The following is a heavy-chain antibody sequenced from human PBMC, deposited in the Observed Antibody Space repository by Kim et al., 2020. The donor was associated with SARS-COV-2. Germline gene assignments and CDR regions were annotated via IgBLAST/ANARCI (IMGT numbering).Heavy chain of an antibody. Sequence: ASVKVSCKASGYTFTSYYMHWVRQAPGQGLEWMGIINPSGGSTSYAQKFQGRVTMTRDTSTSTVYMELSSLRSEDTAVYYCARVGRDYGSPIRGDAYFDYWGQGTLVTVSS. V-gene: IGHV1-46*01. CDR1: GYTFTSYY. CDR2: INPSGGST. CDR3: ARVGRDYGSPIRGDAYFDY. J-gene: IGHJ4*02. D-gene: IGHD3-10*01.